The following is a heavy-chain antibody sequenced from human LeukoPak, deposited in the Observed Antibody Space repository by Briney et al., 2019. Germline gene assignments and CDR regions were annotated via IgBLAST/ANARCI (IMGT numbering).Heavy chain of an antibody. D-gene: IGHD3-10*01. J-gene: IGHJ4*02. Sequence: SVKVSCKASGGTFSSYAISWVRQARGQGLEWMGGIIPIFGAANSAQKFQGRVTITTDESTSTAYMELRSLRSEDTAVYDCARAASVRGGPGVYWGQGTLVTVSS. V-gene: IGHV1-69*05. CDR2: IIPIFGAA. CDR3: ARAASVRGGPGVY. CDR1: GGTFSSYA.